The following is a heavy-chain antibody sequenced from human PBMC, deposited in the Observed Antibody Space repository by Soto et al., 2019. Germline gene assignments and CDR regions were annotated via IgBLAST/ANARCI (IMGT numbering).Heavy chain of an antibody. Sequence: SVKVSCKASGGTFSSYAISWVRQAPGQGLEWMGGIVPIFGTANYAQKFQGRVTITADESTSTAYMELSSLRSEDTAVYYCAREQDSYGSYYYYYGMDVWGQGTTVTVSS. CDR1: GGTFSSYA. D-gene: IGHD5-18*01. J-gene: IGHJ6*02. CDR3: AREQDSYGSYYYYYGMDV. V-gene: IGHV1-69*13. CDR2: IVPIFGTA.